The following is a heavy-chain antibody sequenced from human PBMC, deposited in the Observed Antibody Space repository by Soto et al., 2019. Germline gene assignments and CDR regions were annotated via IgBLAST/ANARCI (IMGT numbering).Heavy chain of an antibody. CDR2: IYYSGST. V-gene: IGHV4-30-4*01. D-gene: IGHD1-7*01. J-gene: IGHJ6*02. Sequence: LRQPPGKGLEWIGYIYYSGSTFYNPSLKSRVTISVDTSKNQFSLKLSSVTAADTAVYFCARELVNGLELPSGSVPEKYGMDGWGQRSTVTVSS. CDR3: ARELVNGLELPSGSVPEKYGMDG.